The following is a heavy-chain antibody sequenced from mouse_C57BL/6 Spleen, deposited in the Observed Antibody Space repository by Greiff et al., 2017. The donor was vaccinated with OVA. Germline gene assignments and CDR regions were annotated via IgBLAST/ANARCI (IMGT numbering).Heavy chain of an antibody. V-gene: IGHV1-66*01. J-gene: IGHJ3*01. CDR1: GYSFTSYY. D-gene: IGHD3-2*02. CDR2: ISPGSGNT. CDR3: ALDSSGFAY. Sequence: QVQLKESGPELVKPGASVKISCKASGYSFTSYYIHWVKQRPGQGLEWIGWISPGSGNTKYNEKFKGKATLTADTSSSTAYMQLSSLTSEDSAVYYCALDSSGFAYWGQGTLVTVSA.